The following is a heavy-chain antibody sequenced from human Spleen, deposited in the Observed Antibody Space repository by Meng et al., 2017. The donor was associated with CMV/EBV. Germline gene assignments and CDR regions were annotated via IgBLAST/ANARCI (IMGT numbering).Heavy chain of an antibody. V-gene: IGHV1-69-2*01. J-gene: IGHJ4*02. CDR1: GYTFIDYY. Sequence: KVSGYTFIDYYMSWVQQAPGKGLEWMGLVDPKDGDTMYAEKFQGRLTITADTSTDTAYMELSSLRSEDTAVYYCATDLAGRLRPFDYWGQGTLVTVSS. D-gene: IGHD6-25*01. CDR3: ATDLAGRLRPFDY. CDR2: VDPKDGDT.